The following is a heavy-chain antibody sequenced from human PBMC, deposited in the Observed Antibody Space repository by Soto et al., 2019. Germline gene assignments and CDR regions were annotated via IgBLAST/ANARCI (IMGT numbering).Heavy chain of an antibody. Sequence: ASVKVSCKASGHTFTSYYMHWVRQAPGQGLEWMGIINPSGGSTSYAQKFQGRATMTRDTSTSTVYMELSSLRSEDTAVYYCARADGSNFDYWGQGTLVTVSS. CDR2: INPSGGST. CDR3: ARADGSNFDY. J-gene: IGHJ4*02. CDR1: GHTFTSYY. V-gene: IGHV1-46*01. D-gene: IGHD2-2*03.